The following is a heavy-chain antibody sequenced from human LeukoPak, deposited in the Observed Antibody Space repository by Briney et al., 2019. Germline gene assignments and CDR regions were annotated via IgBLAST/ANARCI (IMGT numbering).Heavy chain of an antibody. V-gene: IGHV4-4*07. J-gene: IGHJ6*02. Sequence: SETLSLTCTASGGSISSYYWSWIRQPAGKGLEWIGRIYTSGSTNYNPSLKSRVTMSVDTSKNQFSLKLSSVTAADTAVYYCAASGVLRYFDWLLDPGYGMDVWGQGTTVTVSS. CDR1: GGSISSYY. CDR3: AASGVLRYFDWLLDPGYGMDV. CDR2: IYTSGST. D-gene: IGHD3-9*01.